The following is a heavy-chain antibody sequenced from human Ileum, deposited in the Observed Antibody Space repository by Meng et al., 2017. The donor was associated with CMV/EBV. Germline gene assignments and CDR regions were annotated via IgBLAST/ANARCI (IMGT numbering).Heavy chain of an antibody. D-gene: IGHD3-10*01. CDR3: AKEWYGYFHH. CDR1: GLTFNSYS. Sequence: GESLKISCVASGLTFNSYSMGWVRQAPGRGLEWVSIIYHAGGATYYADSVKGRFTISRDDSKNTLYLQVNSLRAEDTAIYYCAKEWYGYFHHWGQGTLVTVSS. CDR2: IYHAGGAT. J-gene: IGHJ1*01. V-gene: IGHV3-23*03.